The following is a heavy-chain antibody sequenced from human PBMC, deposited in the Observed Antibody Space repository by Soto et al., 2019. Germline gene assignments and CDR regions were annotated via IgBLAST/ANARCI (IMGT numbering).Heavy chain of an antibody. CDR1: GFNFNQYW. J-gene: IGHJ4*02. V-gene: IGHV3-7*01. Sequence: TGGSLRLSWSASGFNFNQYWMSWVRQAPGKGLEWVANVKQDGGEKNYVDSVRGRFTISRDNTKNSLYLQMDSLRVEDTALYYCASGGGWSFDHWGQGTLVTVSS. CDR3: ASGGGWSFDH. D-gene: IGHD6-19*01. CDR2: VKQDGGEK.